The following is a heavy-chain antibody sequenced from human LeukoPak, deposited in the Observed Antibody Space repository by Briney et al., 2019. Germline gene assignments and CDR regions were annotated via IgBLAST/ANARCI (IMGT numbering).Heavy chain of an antibody. CDR1: GGSISSYY. V-gene: IGHV4-59*01. CDR2: IYYSGST. Sequence: SETLSLTCTVSGGSISSYYWSWIRQPPGKGLEWIGYIYYSGSTIYNPSLKSRVTISLDTSRNQFSLKLRSVTAADTAVYYCASDYGSGSFRFDYWGQGTLVNVSS. J-gene: IGHJ4*02. CDR3: ASDYGSGSFRFDY. D-gene: IGHD3-10*01.